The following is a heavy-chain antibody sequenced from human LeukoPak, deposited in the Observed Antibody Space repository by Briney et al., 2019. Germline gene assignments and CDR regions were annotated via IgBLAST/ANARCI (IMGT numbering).Heavy chain of an antibody. D-gene: IGHD4-17*01. Sequence: ASVKVSCKTSGYTFASYYIHWVRQAPGQGLEWMGIINPSGGSTSYAQKFQGRVTMTRDTSTSTVYMYLSSLRSEDTAVYYCARDSLYGVVDYWGQGTLVTVSS. CDR2: INPSGGST. CDR3: ARDSLYGVVDY. J-gene: IGHJ4*02. CDR1: GYTFASYY. V-gene: IGHV1-46*01.